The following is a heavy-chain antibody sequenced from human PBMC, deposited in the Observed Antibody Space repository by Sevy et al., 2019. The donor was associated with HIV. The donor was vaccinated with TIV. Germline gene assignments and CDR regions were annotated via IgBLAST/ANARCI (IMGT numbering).Heavy chain of an antibody. J-gene: IGHJ5*02. D-gene: IGHD5-12*01. V-gene: IGHV5-51*01. CDR1: GYDFANNW. CDR2: IYSGDSDT. CDR3: ARPVGYAAS. Sequence: GECLKISGRASGYDFANNWIGWVRQMPGEGLEWMGIIYSGDSDTRYTPSFEGRVTISADKSVNTAYLQWSSLKAPDTATYYCARPVGYAASWGQGTLVTVSS.